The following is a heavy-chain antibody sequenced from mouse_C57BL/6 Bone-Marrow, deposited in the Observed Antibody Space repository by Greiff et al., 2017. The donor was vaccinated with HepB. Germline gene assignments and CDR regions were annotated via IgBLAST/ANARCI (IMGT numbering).Heavy chain of an antibody. V-gene: IGHV1-7*01. CDR3: ARKGGLRRWRYFDV. J-gene: IGHJ1*03. Sequence: VQLKESGAELAKPGASVKLSCKASGYTFTSYWMHWVKQRPGQGLEWIGYINPSSGYTKYNQKFKDKATFTADKSSSTAYMQLSSLTYEDSAVYYCARKGGLRRWRYFDVWGTGTTVTVSS. CDR1: GYTFTSYW. CDR2: INPSSGYT. D-gene: IGHD2-2*01.